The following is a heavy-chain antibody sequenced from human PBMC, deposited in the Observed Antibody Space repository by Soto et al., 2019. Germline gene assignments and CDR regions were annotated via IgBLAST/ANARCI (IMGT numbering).Heavy chain of an antibody. CDR2: ISAYNGNT. CDR3: ARLDRKLTTYYYDSSGYNY. CDR1: GYTFTSYG. Sequence: ASVKVSCKASGYTFTSYGISWVRQAPGQGLEWMGWISAYNGNTNYAQKLQGRVTMTTDTSTSTAYMELRSLRSDDTAVYYCARLDRKLTTYYYDSSGYNYWGQGTLVNVSS. V-gene: IGHV1-18*04. D-gene: IGHD3-22*01. J-gene: IGHJ4*02.